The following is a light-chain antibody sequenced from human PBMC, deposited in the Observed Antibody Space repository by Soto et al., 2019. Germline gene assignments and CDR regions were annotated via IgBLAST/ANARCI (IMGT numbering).Light chain of an antibody. CDR3: GTWDSSLSAVV. Sequence: QSVLTQPPAVSAAPGQKLTISCAGTTSNIGDNYVSWYQQVPGAGPKLLMYDNDKRPSGIPDRFSGSKSGTSATLGITGLQTGDEADYYCGTWDSSLSAVVFGGGTKLTVL. CDR2: DND. CDR1: TSNIGDNY. V-gene: IGLV1-51*01. J-gene: IGLJ2*01.